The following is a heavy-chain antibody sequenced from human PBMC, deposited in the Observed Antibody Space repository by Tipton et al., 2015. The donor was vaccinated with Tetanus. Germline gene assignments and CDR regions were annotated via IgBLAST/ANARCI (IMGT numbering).Heavy chain of an antibody. V-gene: IGHV4-39*01. D-gene: IGHD3-10*01. J-gene: IGHJ5*02. CDR3: ARHLYGYWFDP. Sequence: GLVKPSDTLSLSCSVSGDSISSDSFFWGWIRQPPGKGLEWIASMSHNGRTHYNPSLKSRVTIAVDTAQNLFSLRLTSVTAADTAVYYCARHLYGYWFDPWGQGALVTVSS. CDR2: MSHNGRT. CDR1: GDSISSDSFF.